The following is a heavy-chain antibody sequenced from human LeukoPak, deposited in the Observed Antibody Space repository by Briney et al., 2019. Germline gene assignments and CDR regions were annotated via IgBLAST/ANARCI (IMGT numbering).Heavy chain of an antibody. CDR1: GGSISSYY. CDR2: IYYSGST. D-gene: IGHD2-15*01. V-gene: IGHV4-59*08. Sequence: PSETLSLTCTVSGGSISSYYWSWIRQPPGKGLEWIGYIYYSGSTNYNPSLKSRVTISVDTSKNQFSLKLTSVTAADTAVYYCARHTRKGSALDYWGQGTLVTVSS. J-gene: IGHJ4*02. CDR3: ARHTRKGSALDY.